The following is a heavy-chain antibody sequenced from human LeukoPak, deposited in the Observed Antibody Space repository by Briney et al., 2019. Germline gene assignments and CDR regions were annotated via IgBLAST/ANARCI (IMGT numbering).Heavy chain of an antibody. D-gene: IGHD2-2*01. V-gene: IGHV4-39*07. CDR2: IYYSGST. CDR1: GGSISSSSYF. Sequence: PSETLSLTCTVSGGSISSSSYFWGWIRQPPGKGLEWIGSIYYSGSTYYKPSLKSRVTISVDRSKNQFSLKLSSVTAADTAVYYCARNPYHCSSTSCYGGWFDPWGQGTLVTVSS. J-gene: IGHJ5*02. CDR3: ARNPYHCSSTSCYGGWFDP.